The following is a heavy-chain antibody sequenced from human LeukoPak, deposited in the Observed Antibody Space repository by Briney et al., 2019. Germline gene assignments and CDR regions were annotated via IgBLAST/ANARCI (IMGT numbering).Heavy chain of an antibody. CDR3: ARDNWGTGEFDY. Sequence: GGSLRLSCAASGFTFSSYSMNWVRQAPGKGLEWVANIKQDGSEKYYVDSVKGRFTISRDNAKNSLYLQMNSLRAEDTAVYYCARDNWGTGEFDYWGQGTLVTVSS. V-gene: IGHV3-7*01. CDR2: IKQDGSEK. CDR1: GFTFSSYS. J-gene: IGHJ4*02. D-gene: IGHD7-27*01.